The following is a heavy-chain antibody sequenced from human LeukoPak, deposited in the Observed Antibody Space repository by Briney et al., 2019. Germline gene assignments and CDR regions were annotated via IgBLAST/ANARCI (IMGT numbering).Heavy chain of an antibody. Sequence: GGSLRLSCTVSGFTVSSNSMSWVRQAPGKGLEWVSFIYSGGNTHNSDSVKGRFTISRDNSKNTLYLQMNSLRAEDTAVYYCARDSSSWPEYYFDYWGQGTLVTVSS. J-gene: IGHJ4*02. V-gene: IGHV3-53*05. CDR3: ARDSSSWPEYYFDY. D-gene: IGHD6-13*01. CDR2: IYSGGNT. CDR1: GFTVSSNS.